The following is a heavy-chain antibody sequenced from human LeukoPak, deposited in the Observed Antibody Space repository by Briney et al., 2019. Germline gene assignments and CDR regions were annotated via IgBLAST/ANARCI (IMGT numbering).Heavy chain of an antibody. CDR3: ARVKEASAFDI. D-gene: IGHD5-12*01. J-gene: IGHJ3*02. Sequence: GGSLRLSCAASGFTFSRYWMSWVRQAPGKGPEWVANIKQDGSEKYYVDSVKGRFTISRDNAKNSLYLQMNSLRAEDTAVYYCARVKEASAFDIWGQGTMVTVSS. V-gene: IGHV3-7*01. CDR1: GFTFSRYW. CDR2: IKQDGSEK.